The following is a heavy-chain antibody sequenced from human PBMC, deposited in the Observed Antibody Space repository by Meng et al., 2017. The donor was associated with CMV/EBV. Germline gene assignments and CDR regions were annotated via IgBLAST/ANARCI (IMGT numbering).Heavy chain of an antibody. CDR3: ARDKDSSSSYDDGMDV. Sequence: SVKVSCKASGGTFSSYTISWVRQTPGQGLEWMGRIIPILGIANYAQKFQGRVTITADKSTSTAYMELSSLRSEDTAVYYCARDKDSSSSYDDGMDVWGQGTTVTVSS. V-gene: IGHV1-69*04. J-gene: IGHJ6*02. CDR1: GGTFSSYT. D-gene: IGHD6-6*01. CDR2: IIPILGIA.